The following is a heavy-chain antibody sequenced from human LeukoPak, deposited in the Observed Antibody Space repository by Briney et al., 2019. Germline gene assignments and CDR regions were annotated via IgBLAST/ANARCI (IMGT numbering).Heavy chain of an antibody. D-gene: IGHD2-21*01. CDR3: ARGIREGDFQH. Sequence: SVKVSCKASGGTFSSYAISCVRQAPGQGLEWMGGIIPIFGTANYAQKFQSRVTITTDESTSTAYMELSSLRSEDTAVYYCARGIREGDFQHWGQGTLVTVSS. CDR2: IIPIFGTA. V-gene: IGHV1-69*05. J-gene: IGHJ1*01. CDR1: GGTFSSYA.